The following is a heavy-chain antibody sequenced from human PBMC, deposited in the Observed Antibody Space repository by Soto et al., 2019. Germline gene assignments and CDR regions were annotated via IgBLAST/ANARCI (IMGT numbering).Heavy chain of an antibody. CDR2: ISYDGSNK. CDR1: GFTFSSYA. J-gene: IGHJ4*02. D-gene: IGHD3-22*01. V-gene: IGHV3-30-3*01. CDR3: ARDPTDYYDSSGYDPHFDY. Sequence: SGGSLRLSCAASGFTFSSYAMHWVRQAPGKGLEWVAVISYDGSNKYYADSVKGRFTISRDNSKNTLYLQMNSLRAEDTAVYYCARDPTDYYDSSGYDPHFDYWGQGTLVTVSS.